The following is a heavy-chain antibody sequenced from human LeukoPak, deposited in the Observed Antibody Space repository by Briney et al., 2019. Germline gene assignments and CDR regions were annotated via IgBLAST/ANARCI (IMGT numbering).Heavy chain of an antibody. D-gene: IGHD6-25*01. V-gene: IGHV3-11*04. CDR1: GFTFSDYY. Sequence: GGSLRLSCAASGFTFSDYYMTWIRQAPGKGLEWVSYISSSGSTIYYADSVKGRFTISRDNAKKSLYLQMISLRAEDTAVYYCARDFEAAGFDFWGQGTLVTVSS. CDR2: ISSSGSTI. CDR3: ARDFEAAGFDF. J-gene: IGHJ4*02.